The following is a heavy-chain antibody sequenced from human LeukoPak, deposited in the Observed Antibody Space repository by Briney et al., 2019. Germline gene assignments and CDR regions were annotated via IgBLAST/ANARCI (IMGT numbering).Heavy chain of an antibody. Sequence: GGSLRLSCAASGFTFSSQWMSWVRQAPGKGLEWVANIKEDGSEKSYVDSVKGRFTISRDNAKNSLYLQMNSLGAEDTAVYYCARAFSWGQGILVTVSS. CDR1: GFTFSSQW. D-gene: IGHD3-16*01. V-gene: IGHV3-7*01. CDR3: ARAFS. CDR2: IKEDGSEK. J-gene: IGHJ5*02.